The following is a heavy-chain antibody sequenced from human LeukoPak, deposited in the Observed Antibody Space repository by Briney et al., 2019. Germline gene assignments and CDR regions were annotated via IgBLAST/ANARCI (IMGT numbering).Heavy chain of an antibody. CDR1: GFTFSSYS. CDR2: ISYDGSNK. Sequence: GGSLRLSCAASGFTFSSYSIHWVRQAPGKGLEWVAVISYDGSNKYYADSVKGRFTISRDNSKNTLYLQMNSLRAEDTAVYYCAKGGGRLFFYYYYMDVWGKGTTVTISS. CDR3: AKGGGRLFFYYYYMDV. V-gene: IGHV3-30*18. J-gene: IGHJ6*03. D-gene: IGHD3-16*01.